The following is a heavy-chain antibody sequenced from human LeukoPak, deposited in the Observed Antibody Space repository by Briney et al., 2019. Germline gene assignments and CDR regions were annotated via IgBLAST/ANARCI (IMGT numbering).Heavy chain of an antibody. Sequence: SETLSLTCAVYGGSFSGYYWSWIRQPPGKGLEWIGEINHSGSTNYNPSLKSRVTISVDTSKNQFSLKLSSVTAADTAVYYYARHAKFSYFATVAARYFDYWGQGTLVTVSS. CDR2: INHSGST. J-gene: IGHJ4*02. CDR3: ARHAKFSYFATVAARYFDY. D-gene: IGHD6-19*01. V-gene: IGHV4-34*01. CDR1: GGSFSGYY.